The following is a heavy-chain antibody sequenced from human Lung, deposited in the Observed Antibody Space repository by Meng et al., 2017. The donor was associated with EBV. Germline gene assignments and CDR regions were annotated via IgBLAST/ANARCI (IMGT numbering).Heavy chain of an antibody. Sequence: QGELVQAQAEVKEPGAAVKLSAKSSGYTFASFGVNLVRQAPGRGPEWMGWMSAYNGYTNDAQNFQGRFTMTTDTSTSTAYMELRRLRSDDTAVYYCARDLPGGTKGTWLDLWCQETLVTVSS. V-gene: IGHV1-18*01. J-gene: IGHJ5*02. CDR1: GYTFASFG. D-gene: IGHD1-14*01. CDR2: MSAYNGYT. CDR3: ARDLPGGTKGTWLDL.